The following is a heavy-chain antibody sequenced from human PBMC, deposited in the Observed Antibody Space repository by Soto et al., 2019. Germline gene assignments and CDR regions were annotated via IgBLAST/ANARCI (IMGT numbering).Heavy chain of an antibody. V-gene: IGHV1-18*01. CDR2: ISTYKGNT. J-gene: IGHJ4*02. CDR1: GYTFTSYG. CDR3: ATRSPAFDY. Sequence: QVQLVQSGPEVKKPGASVKASCKPSGYTFTSYGISWVRQAPGQGLEWMGWISTYKGNTNYAQKFQGRVTMTTDTSTSTAYMELRSLRSDDTAVYYCATRSPAFDYWGQGTLVTVSS.